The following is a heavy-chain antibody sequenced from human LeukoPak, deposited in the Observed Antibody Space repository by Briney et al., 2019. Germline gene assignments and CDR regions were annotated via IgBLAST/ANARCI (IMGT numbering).Heavy chain of an antibody. J-gene: IGHJ4*02. D-gene: IGHD6-13*01. CDR1: GYTFDDYG. CDR2: INWNGGST. Sequence: GGSLRLSWAASGYTFDDYGMSWFRQAPGKGLEWVSGINWNGGSTGYADSVKGRFTISRDNAKNSLYLQMNSLRAEDTALYYCARDRQTGYSSSWYFDYWGQGTLVTVSS. V-gene: IGHV3-20*04. CDR3: ARDRQTGYSSSWYFDY.